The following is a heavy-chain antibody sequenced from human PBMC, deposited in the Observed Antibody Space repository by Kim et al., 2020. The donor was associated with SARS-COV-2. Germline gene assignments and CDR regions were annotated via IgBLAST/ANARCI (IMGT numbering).Heavy chain of an antibody. CDR1: GFTFSSYG. V-gene: IGHV3-33*01. J-gene: IGHJ6*02. D-gene: IGHD3-9*01. Sequence: GGSLRLSCAASGFTFSSYGMHWVRQAPGKGLEWVAVIWYDGSNKYYADSVKGRFTTSRDNSKNTLYLQMNSLRAEDTAVYYCARGLLRYFDWLSKNYYYYGMDVWGQGTTVTVSS. CDR3: ARGLLRYFDWLSKNYYYYGMDV. CDR2: IWYDGSNK.